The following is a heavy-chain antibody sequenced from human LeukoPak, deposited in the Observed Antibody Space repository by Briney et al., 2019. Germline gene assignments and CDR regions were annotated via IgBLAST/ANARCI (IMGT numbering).Heavy chain of an antibody. CDR3: ARCLVGLFDH. Sequence: SETLSLTCAVYGGSFSGYYWSWIRQPPGKGLEWIGEINHSGSTNYNPSLKSRVTISVDTSKNQFSLKLSSVTAADTAVYYCARCLVGLFDHWGQGTLVTVSS. D-gene: IGHD5/OR15-5a*01. CDR2: INHSGST. J-gene: IGHJ4*02. CDR1: GGSFSGYY. V-gene: IGHV4-34*01.